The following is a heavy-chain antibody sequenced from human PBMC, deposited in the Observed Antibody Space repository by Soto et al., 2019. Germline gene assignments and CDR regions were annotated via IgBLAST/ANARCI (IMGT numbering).Heavy chain of an antibody. D-gene: IGHD2-2*01. J-gene: IGHJ6*02. CDR1: GNSFTNYG. CDR2: ISPYSGNT. V-gene: IGHV1-18*01. CDR3: ARDYCSTSYCKGAYYYYGMDV. Sequence: QVQLVQSGAEVKKPGASLIISCKTSGNSFTNYGVTWVRQAPGQGLEWMGWISPYSGNTTYAQKFQGRVTMTRDTSTGTAHMELRRLRSDDTAMYYCARDYCSTSYCKGAYYYYGMDVWGQGTTVTVSS.